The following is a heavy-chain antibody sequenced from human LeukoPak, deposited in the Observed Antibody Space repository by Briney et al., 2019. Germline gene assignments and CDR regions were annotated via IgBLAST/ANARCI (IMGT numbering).Heavy chain of an antibody. CDR3: ARDSPVSGAPQAFDI. Sequence: ASVKVSCKASGYTFTSYYMHWVRQAPGQGLEWMGIINPSGGSTSYAQKFQGRVTMTRDTSTSTVYMELSSLRSEDTAVYYCARDSPVSGAPQAFDIWGQGTMVTVSS. CDR1: GYTFTSYY. CDR2: INPSGGST. J-gene: IGHJ3*02. D-gene: IGHD1-26*01. V-gene: IGHV1-46*01.